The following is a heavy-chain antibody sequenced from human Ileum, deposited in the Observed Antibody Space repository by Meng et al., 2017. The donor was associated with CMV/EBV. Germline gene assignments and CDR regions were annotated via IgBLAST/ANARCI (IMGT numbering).Heavy chain of an antibody. D-gene: IGHD6-6*01. CDR2: IRQDGGQT. CDR1: GFTFNNYW. J-gene: IGHJ4*02. CDR3: ARIGDSSASNDY. Sequence: GESLKISCAASGFTFNNYWMTWVRQAPGKGLEWVANIRQDGGQTYYVDSLKGRFTISRDNAKNSVFLQMNSRRPEDTAVYFCARIGDSSASNDYWGRGTLVTVSS. V-gene: IGHV3-7*01.